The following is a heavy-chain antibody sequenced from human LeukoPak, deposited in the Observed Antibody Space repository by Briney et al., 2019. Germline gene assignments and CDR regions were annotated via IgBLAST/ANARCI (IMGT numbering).Heavy chain of an antibody. CDR1: GFTFSSYG. CDR3: ARDPLRWLQNNYYYYYMDV. J-gene: IGHJ6*03. CDR2: ISSTSRTI. Sequence: GVSLRLSCAASGFTFSSYGMNWVRQGPGKGLEWVSYISSTSRTIYDADSVKGRFTISRDNAKNSLYLQMNSLRDEDTAVYYCARDPLRWLQNNYYYYYMDVWGKGTTVTVSS. D-gene: IGHD5-24*01. V-gene: IGHV3-48*02.